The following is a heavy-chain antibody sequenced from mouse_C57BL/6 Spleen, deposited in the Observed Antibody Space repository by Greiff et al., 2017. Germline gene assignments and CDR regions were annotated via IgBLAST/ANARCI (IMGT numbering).Heavy chain of an antibody. Sequence: EVHLVESGGGLVKPGGSLKLSCAASGFTFSDYGMHWVRQAPEKGLEWVAYISSGSSTIYYADTVKGRFTISRDNAKNTLFLQMTSLRSEDTAMYYCARPTYYGSSGYYFDYWGQGTTLTVSS. D-gene: IGHD1-1*01. CDR1: GFTFSDYG. V-gene: IGHV5-17*01. CDR3: ARPTYYGSSGYYFDY. CDR2: ISSGSSTI. J-gene: IGHJ2*01.